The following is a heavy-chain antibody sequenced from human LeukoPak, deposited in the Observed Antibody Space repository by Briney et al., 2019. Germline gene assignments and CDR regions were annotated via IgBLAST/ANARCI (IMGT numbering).Heavy chain of an antibody. Sequence: GGSLRLSCAASGFTFSTYSLSWVRQAPGKGLEWVSAISGSGGNTDYADSVKGRFTISRDNSKNTLNLQMNSLRAEDTAVYYCAKSQLVGATYAFDIWGQGTMVTVSS. V-gene: IGHV3-23*01. J-gene: IGHJ3*02. CDR3: AKSQLVGATYAFDI. CDR2: ISGSGGNT. CDR1: GFTFSTYS. D-gene: IGHD1-26*01.